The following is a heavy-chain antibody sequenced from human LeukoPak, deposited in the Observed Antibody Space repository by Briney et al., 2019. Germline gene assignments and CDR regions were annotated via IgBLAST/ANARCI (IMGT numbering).Heavy chain of an antibody. CDR1: GGSISSYY. D-gene: IGHD3-22*01. CDR2: IYYSGST. V-gene: IGHV4-59*01. CDR3: ARTYYYDSSGYYYPNWFDP. J-gene: IGHJ5*02. Sequence: RSETLSLTCTVSGGSISSYYWSWIRQPPGKGLEWIGYIYYSGSTNYNPSLKSRVTISVDASKNQFSLKLSSVTAADTAVYYCARTYYYDSSGYYYPNWFDPWGQGTLVTVSS.